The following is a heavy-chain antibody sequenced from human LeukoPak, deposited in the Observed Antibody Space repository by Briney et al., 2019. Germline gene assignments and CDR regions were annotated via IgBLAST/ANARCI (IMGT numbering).Heavy chain of an antibody. CDR3: AKLGYYGSGSYSVGDY. CDR1: GFIFSNFV. J-gene: IGHJ4*02. D-gene: IGHD3-10*01. Sequence: GGSLRLSCAASGFIFSNFVMTWVRQAPGKGLEWVSGISGSGDSTYYTDSVKGRFTISRDNSKNTLYLQMNSLRAEDTAVYYCAKLGYYGSGSYSVGDYWGQGTLATVSS. V-gene: IGHV3-23*01. CDR2: ISGSGDST.